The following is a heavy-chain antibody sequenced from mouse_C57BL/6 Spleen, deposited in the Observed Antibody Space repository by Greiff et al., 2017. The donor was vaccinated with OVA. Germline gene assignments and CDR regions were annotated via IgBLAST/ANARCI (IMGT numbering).Heavy chain of an antibody. J-gene: IGHJ1*03. CDR2: IYPFNGVS. D-gene: IGHD1-1*01. V-gene: IGHV1-31*01. Sequence: VQLQQSGPELVKPGASVKISCKASGYSFTGYYMHWVKQSHGNILDWIGYIYPFNGVSSYNQQFKGKATLTVDKSSSTAYMELRSLTSEDSAVYYCAFTTVVEGWYFDVWGTGTTVTVSS. CDR3: AFTTVVEGWYFDV. CDR1: GYSFTGYY.